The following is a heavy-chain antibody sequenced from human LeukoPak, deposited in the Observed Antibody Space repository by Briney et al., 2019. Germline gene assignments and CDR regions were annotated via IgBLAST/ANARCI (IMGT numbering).Heavy chain of an antibody. V-gene: IGHV3-33*01. CDR3: ARAERYLGGAFDT. CDR2: IWYDGSNK. Sequence: PGRSLRLSCAASGFTFSSYGMHWVRQAPGKGLEWVAVIWYDGSNKYYADSVKGRFTISRDNSKNTLYLQMNSLRAEDTAVYYCARAERYLGGAFDTWGQGTMVTVSS. D-gene: IGHD1-26*01. J-gene: IGHJ3*02. CDR1: GFTFSSYG.